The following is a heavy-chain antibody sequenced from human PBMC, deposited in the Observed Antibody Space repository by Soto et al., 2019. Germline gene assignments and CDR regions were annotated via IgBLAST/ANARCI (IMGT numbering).Heavy chain of an antibody. CDR2: ISAYNGNT. CDR3: ARDHYDILTGYYGGDAFDI. D-gene: IGHD3-9*01. J-gene: IGHJ3*02. CDR1: GYTFTSYG. Sequence: ASVKVSCKASGYTFTSYGISWVRQAPGQGLEWMGWISAYNGNTNYAQKLQGRVTMTRDTSISTAYMELSRLRSDDTAVYYCARDHYDILTGYYGGDAFDIWGQGTMVTVS. V-gene: IGHV1-18*01.